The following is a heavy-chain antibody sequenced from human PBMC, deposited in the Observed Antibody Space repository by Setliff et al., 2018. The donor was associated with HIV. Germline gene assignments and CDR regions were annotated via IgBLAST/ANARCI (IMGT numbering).Heavy chain of an antibody. CDR3: ARGALSLTMTKLLSFFDS. Sequence: SETLSLTCTVSGGSISSYYWSWIRQPPGKGLEWIGYIYYSGNTNYNPSLKSRLTISVVTSKSHFSLKMTSVTAADTAIYFCARGALSLTMTKLLSFFDSWGQGTQVTVS. D-gene: IGHD3-22*01. V-gene: IGHV4-59*12. J-gene: IGHJ4*02. CDR2: IYYSGNT. CDR1: GGSISSYY.